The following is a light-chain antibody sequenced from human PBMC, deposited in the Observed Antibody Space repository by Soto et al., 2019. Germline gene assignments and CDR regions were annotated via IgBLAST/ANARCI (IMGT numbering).Light chain of an antibody. CDR3: AAWDESLPDRG. J-gene: IGLJ2*01. Sequence: QSVLTQPHSASGTPGPRVTISCSGSSSNIGSNTVNWYQQRPGTGPKLLIDSNNQRTSGVPDRFSGSKSGTSASLAISGLQSGDEAEYYCAAWDESLPDRGVGGGTKGTVL. CDR2: SNN. CDR1: SSNIGSNT. V-gene: IGLV1-44*01.